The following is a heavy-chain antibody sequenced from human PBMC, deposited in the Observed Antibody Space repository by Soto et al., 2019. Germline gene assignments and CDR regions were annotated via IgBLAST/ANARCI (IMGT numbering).Heavy chain of an antibody. CDR2: IYYSGST. Sequence: KSSETLSLTCTVSGGSISSGDYYWSWIRQPPGKGLEWIGYIYYSGSTYYNPSLKSRVTISLDTSKNQFSLKLNSVTAADTAVYYCASGYCSGGSCWEFDPWGQGTQVTVSS. J-gene: IGHJ5*02. D-gene: IGHD2-15*01. CDR3: ASGYCSGGSCWEFDP. V-gene: IGHV4-30-4*01. CDR1: GGSISSGDYY.